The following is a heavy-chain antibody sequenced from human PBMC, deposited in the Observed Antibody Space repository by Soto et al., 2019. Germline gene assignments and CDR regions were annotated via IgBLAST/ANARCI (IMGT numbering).Heavy chain of an antibody. Sequence: SETLSLTCNVSGAPISSGGFFWSWIRQHPGKGPEWIGYIYNSGTTFYNPSLGSRVTMSLDAAKNHFSLELRSVTVADTAVYYCAREPISTPRGVTQVDPWGQGTQVTSPQ. CDR2: IYNSGTT. J-gene: IGHJ5*02. V-gene: IGHV4-31*03. D-gene: IGHD3-10*01. CDR3: AREPISTPRGVTQVDP. CDR1: GAPISSGGFF.